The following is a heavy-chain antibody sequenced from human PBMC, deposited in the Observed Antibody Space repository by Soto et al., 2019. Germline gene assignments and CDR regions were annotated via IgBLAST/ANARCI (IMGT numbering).Heavy chain of an antibody. D-gene: IGHD2-15*01. V-gene: IGHV1-69*13. J-gene: IGHJ6*02. CDR1: GGTFSSYA. CDR2: IIPIFGTA. CDR3: ARDRDHRGVDGMDV. Sequence: ASVKVSCKASGGTFSSYAISWVRQAPGQGLEWMGGIIPIFGTANYAQKFQGRVTITADESTSTAYMELSSLRSEDTAVYYCARDRDHRGVDGMDVWGQGTTVTVSS.